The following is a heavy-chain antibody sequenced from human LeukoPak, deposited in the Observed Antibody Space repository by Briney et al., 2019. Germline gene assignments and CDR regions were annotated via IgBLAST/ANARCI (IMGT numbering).Heavy chain of an antibody. CDR1: GDSISSYY. CDR3: ARYRSGSRGYYSSFDC. V-gene: IGHV4-59*10. CDR2: LYTSGST. J-gene: IGHJ4*01. D-gene: IGHD3-22*01. Sequence: PSETLSLTCNVSGDSISSYYWSWIRQPAGKGLEWIGPLYTSGSTNHNPSLKRRITMSVDTSKNQFSLKLSSVTAADTAVYYCARYRSGSRGYYSSFDCWGQGILVTVSS.